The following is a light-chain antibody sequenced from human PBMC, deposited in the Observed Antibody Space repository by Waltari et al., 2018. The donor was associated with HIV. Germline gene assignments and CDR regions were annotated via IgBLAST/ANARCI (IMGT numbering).Light chain of an antibody. CDR3: SSYPGSFPWV. Sequence: QSALTQPPSASGSPGQSVTIPCTGSTIDVGGYNYVSWYQQHPGKAPKLIIYEVTKRPSGVPDRFSGSKSGNTASLTVSGLQAEDEADYYCSSYPGSFPWVFGGGTKLTVL. CDR1: TIDVGGYNY. CDR2: EVT. J-gene: IGLJ3*02. V-gene: IGLV2-8*01.